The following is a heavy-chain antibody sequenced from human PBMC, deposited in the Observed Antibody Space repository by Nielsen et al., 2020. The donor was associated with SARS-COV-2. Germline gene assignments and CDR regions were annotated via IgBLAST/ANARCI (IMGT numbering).Heavy chain of an antibody. CDR3: ARVDRDYYHSSGPFDY. J-gene: IGHJ4*02. CDR1: GFTFSSYA. V-gene: IGHV3-30*04. D-gene: IGHD3-22*01. Sequence: GGSLRPSCAVSGFTFSSYAMHWVRQAPGKGLEWMAVISNDGKNEYYADSVKGRFTISRDISKNTLYLQMNSLRAEDTAVYYCARVDRDYYHSSGPFDYWGQGALVTVSS. CDR2: ISNDGKNE.